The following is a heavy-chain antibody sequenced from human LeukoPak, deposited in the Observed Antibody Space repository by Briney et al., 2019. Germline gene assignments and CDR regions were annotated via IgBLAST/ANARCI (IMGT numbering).Heavy chain of an antibody. CDR2: IYPRDSAT. J-gene: IGHJ4*02. Sequence: PGESLKISCTASGYDFANSWIGWVRQMPGKGLEWMGIIYPRDSATIYSPSFQGQVTIPSDQSIRTAYLQWSSLTASDTAMYYCARGEREMATRKAGFDYWGQGTLVTVSS. D-gene: IGHD5-24*01. V-gene: IGHV5-51*01. CDR1: GYDFANSW. CDR3: ARGEREMATRKAGFDY.